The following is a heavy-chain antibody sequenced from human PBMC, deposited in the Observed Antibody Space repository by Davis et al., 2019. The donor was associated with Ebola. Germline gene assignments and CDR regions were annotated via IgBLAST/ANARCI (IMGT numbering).Heavy chain of an antibody. CDR3: AREPQLRYRNWFDP. CDR1: GYTFTSYG. J-gene: IGHJ5*02. Sequence: AASVKVSCKASGYTFTSYGISWVRQAPGQGLEWMGWISAYNGNTNYAQKLQGRVTMTTDTSTSTAYMELRSLRSDDTAVYYCAREPQLRYRNWFDPWGQGTLVTVSS. V-gene: IGHV1-18*01. CDR2: ISAYNGNT. D-gene: IGHD3-9*01.